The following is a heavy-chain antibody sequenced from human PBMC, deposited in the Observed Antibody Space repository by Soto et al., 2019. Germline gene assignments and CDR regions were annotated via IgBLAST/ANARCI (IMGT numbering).Heavy chain of an antibody. CDR1: GFTFSSYG. J-gene: IGHJ3*02. CDR3: ATEPDAFDI. Sequence: QVQLVESGGGVVQPGRSLRLSCAASGFTFSSYGMHWVRQAPGKGLEWVAVISYDGSNKYNADSVKGRFTISRDNSKNTLYLQMNSLRTEDTAVYYCATEPDAFDIWGQGTMFTVSS. V-gene: IGHV3-30*03. CDR2: ISYDGSNK.